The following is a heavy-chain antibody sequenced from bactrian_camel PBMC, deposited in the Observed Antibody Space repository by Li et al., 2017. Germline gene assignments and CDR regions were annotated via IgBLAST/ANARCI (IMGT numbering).Heavy chain of an antibody. Sequence: QVQLVESGGGSVQAGGSLRLPCAASGVTYSRYCAGWFRQGPGRQREGIAAIYTGSGRTYYADSMEGRFTISKDNSNNTLYLQMNSLTPEDSAMYYCAADAHIIVCRPGSWYPINWGQGTQVTVS. CDR3: AADAHIIVCRPGSWYPIN. D-gene: IGHD6*01. J-gene: IGHJ4*01. V-gene: IGHV3S1*01. CDR2: IYTGSGRT. CDR1: GVTYSRYC.